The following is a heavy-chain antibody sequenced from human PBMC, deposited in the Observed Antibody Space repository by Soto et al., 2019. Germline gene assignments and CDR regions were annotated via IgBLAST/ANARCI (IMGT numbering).Heavy chain of an antibody. CDR3: AKDLPPNWESIYWYFDL. D-gene: IGHD7-27*01. J-gene: IGHJ2*01. CDR2: ISGSGRST. CDR1: GFTFSSYA. Sequence: GGSLRLSCAASGFTFSSYAVSWVRQAPGKGLEWVSSISGSGRSTYYADSVKGRFTISRDNSENTLHLQMSSLRADDTAVYYCAKDLPPNWESIYWYFDLWGRGTLVTVSS. V-gene: IGHV3-23*01.